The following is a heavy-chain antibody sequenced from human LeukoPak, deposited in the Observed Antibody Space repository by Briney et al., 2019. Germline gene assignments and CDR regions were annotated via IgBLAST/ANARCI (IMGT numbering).Heavy chain of an antibody. Sequence: GGSLRLSCAASGFTFSSYGMHWVRQAPGKGLEWVAVISYDGSNKYYADSVKGRFTISRDNSKNTLYLQMNSLRAEDTAVYYCAKGESSSWPYYYYGMDVWGQGTTVTVSS. CDR2: ISYDGSNK. CDR3: AKGESSSWPYYYYGMDV. D-gene: IGHD6-13*01. CDR1: GFTFSSYG. V-gene: IGHV3-30*18. J-gene: IGHJ6*02.